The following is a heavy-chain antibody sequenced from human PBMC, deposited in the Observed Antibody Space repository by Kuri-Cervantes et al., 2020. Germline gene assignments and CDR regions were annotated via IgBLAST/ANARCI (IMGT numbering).Heavy chain of an antibody. CDR1: GFTFSSYW. CDR3: ARGHKAAFDI. J-gene: IGHJ3*02. V-gene: IGHV3-74*01. Sequence: GESLKISCAASGFTFSSYWMHWVRQAPGKGLVWVSSINSDGSSTSYADSVKGRFIISRDNAKNTLYLQMNSLRAEDTAVYYCARGHKAAFDIWGQGTMVTVSS. CDR2: INSDGSST.